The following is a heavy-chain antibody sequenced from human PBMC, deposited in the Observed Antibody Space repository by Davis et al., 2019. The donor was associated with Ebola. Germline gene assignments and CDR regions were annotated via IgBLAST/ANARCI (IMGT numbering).Heavy chain of an antibody. J-gene: IGHJ4*02. CDR1: GGSFSGYY. D-gene: IGHD3-3*02. Sequence: SETLSLTCAVYGGSFSGYYWSWIRQPPGKGLEWIGEINHSGSTNYNPSFRSRVIVSEDASKNQVSLKLTSVTAADTAVYYCAIFGVVIDYWGQGTLVTVSS. V-gene: IGHV4-34*01. CDR3: AIFGVVIDY. CDR2: INHSGST.